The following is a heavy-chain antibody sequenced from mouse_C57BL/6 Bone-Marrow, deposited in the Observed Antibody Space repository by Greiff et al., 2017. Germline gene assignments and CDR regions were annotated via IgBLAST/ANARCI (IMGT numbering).Heavy chain of an antibody. CDR2: IDPGSGST. J-gene: IGHJ3*01. CDR1: AYTLTSYW. Sequence: QVQLQQSGAELVKPGAPVKMSSKAFAYTLTSYWLTWVKQRPGQGLEWIGDIDPGSGSTNYNEKFKSKATLTVDTSSSTAYMQRSSLTSEDSAVYYCARQLRGWFAYWGQGTLVTVSA. V-gene: IGHV1-55*01. CDR3: ARQLRGWFAY. D-gene: IGHD3-2*02.